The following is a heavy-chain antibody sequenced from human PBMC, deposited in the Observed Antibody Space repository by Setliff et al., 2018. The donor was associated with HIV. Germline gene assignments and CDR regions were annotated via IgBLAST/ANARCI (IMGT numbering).Heavy chain of an antibody. CDR1: GISINGYY. CDR2: VSSIGNT. CDR3: ARGRAGSRPGFRGLRLEVRDY. V-gene: IGHV4-59*12. J-gene: IGHJ4*02. Sequence: PSETLSLTCSVSGISINGYYWSWIRQSPRTRLEWIGYVSSIGNTNYNPSLTSRVTISADTSRNQFSLKLTSVTAADTAVYYCARGRAGSRPGFRGLRLEVRDYWGQGTLVTVS. D-gene: IGHD3-10*01.